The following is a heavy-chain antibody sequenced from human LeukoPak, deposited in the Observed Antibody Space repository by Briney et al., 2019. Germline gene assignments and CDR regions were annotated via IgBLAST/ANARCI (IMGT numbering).Heavy chain of an antibody. D-gene: IGHD2-2*01. J-gene: IGHJ4*02. CDR3: ARDGIVVVPAATPYYFDY. Sequence: GGSLRLSCAASGFTFSSYAMHWVRQAPGKGLEWVAVISYDGSNKYYADSVKGRFTISRDNSKNTLYLQMNSPRAEDTAVYYCARDGIVVVPAATPYYFDYWGQGTLVTVSS. CDR2: ISYDGSNK. V-gene: IGHV3-30-3*01. CDR1: GFTFSSYA.